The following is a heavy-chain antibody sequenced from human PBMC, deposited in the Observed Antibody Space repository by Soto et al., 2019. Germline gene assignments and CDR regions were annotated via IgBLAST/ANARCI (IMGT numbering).Heavy chain of an antibody. Sequence: SETLALTCTVSGASTSRGDYFWSWIRQSPGKGLEWIGYIYDSGSSYYNPSLQSRVTMSVDTSKNQFSLKLSSVTAADTAVYYCAREKGYISGPKTSHYWGPGILLTVSS. CDR3: AREKGYISGPKTSHY. D-gene: IGHD5-12*01. CDR1: GASTSRGDYF. V-gene: IGHV4-30-4*01. J-gene: IGHJ4*02. CDR2: IYDSGSS.